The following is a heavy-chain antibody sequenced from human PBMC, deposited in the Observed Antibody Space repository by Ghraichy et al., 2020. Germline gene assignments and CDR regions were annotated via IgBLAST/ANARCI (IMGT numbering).Heavy chain of an antibody. CDR1: GFSFSDSA. CDR3: TRHSRDLNGDDAFDI. CDR2: IRSKTNSYAT. J-gene: IGHJ3*02. Sequence: GGSLRLSCAASGFSFSDSAMYWVRQASGKGLEWVGRIRSKTNSYATTYAASVKGRFTISRDDSKDTAFLQMNSLKTEDTAVYYCTRHSRDLNGDDAFDIWGQGTMVTVSS. V-gene: IGHV3-73*01.